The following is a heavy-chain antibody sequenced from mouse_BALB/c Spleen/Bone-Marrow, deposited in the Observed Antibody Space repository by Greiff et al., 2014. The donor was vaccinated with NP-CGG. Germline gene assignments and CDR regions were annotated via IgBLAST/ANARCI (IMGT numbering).Heavy chain of an antibody. J-gene: IGHJ2*01. CDR3: ARGCNFDY. CDR2: INPSSGYT. V-gene: IGHV1-4*01. D-gene: IGHD3-3*01. Sequence: QVQLQQSGAELVRPGASVKMSCKASGYTFTSYTMHWVKQRHGQGLEWIGKINPSSGYTNYDQKFKDKATLTADKSSSTAYMQLTCVTSEDSAVYYCARGCNFDYWGQGTTLTVSS. CDR1: GYTFTSYT.